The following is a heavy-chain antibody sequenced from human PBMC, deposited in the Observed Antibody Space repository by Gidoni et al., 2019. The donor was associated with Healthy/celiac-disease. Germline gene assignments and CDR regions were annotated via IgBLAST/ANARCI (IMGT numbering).Heavy chain of an antibody. CDR1: GGPFSSYA. D-gene: IGHD6-13*01. CDR2: ISPIFGTA. Sequence: QVQLVQSGAEVKKPGSSVKVSCQASGGPFSSYAISWVRQATGQGLEWMGGISPIFGTANYAQKFQGRVTITADKSTSTAYMELSSLRSEDTAVYYCARGGGSSWFYYFDYWGQGTLVTVSS. V-gene: IGHV1-69*06. CDR3: ARGGGSSWFYYFDY. J-gene: IGHJ4*02.